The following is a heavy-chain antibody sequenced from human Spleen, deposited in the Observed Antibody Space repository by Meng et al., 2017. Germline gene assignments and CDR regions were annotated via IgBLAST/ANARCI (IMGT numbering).Heavy chain of an antibody. D-gene: IGHD6-13*01. CDR2: IYSSGST. CDR1: GDSITSYY. V-gene: IGHV4-4*07. J-gene: IGHJ4*02. CDR3: ARDPGGLAADGTGDY. Sequence: GSLRLSCTVSGDSITSYYWSWIRQPAGKGLEWIGRIYSSGSTNYNPSVKSRVSMSVDTSKNQFSLKLSSVTATDTAVYYCARDPGGLAADGTGDYWGQGTLVTVSS.